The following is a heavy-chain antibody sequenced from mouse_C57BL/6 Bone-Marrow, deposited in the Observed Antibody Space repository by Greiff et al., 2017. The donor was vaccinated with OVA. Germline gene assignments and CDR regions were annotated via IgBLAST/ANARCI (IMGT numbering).Heavy chain of an antibody. Sequence: EVKLMESGGDLVKPGGSLKLSCAASGFTFSSYGMSWVRQTPDKRLEWVATISSGGSYTYYPDSVKGRFTFSRDNAKNTLYLQMSSLKSEDTAMYYCARHPGFWYLDVWGTGTTVTVSS. J-gene: IGHJ1*03. CDR3: ARHPGFWYLDV. D-gene: IGHD3-1*01. CDR2: ISSGGSYT. V-gene: IGHV5-6*01. CDR1: GFTFSSYG.